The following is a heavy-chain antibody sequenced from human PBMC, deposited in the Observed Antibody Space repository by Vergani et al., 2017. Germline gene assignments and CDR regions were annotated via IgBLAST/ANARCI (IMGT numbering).Heavy chain of an antibody. Sequence: EVQLVESGGGLVQPGRSLRLSCAASGFTFDDYAMHWVRQAPGKGLEWVSGINWNSDSIAYADSVKGRFTISRDNAKNSLYLQMNSLRAEDTALYYCVKDIAASGNYWYFDLWGHGILVTVSS. J-gene: IGHJ2*01. CDR2: INWNSDSI. CDR1: GFTFDDYA. V-gene: IGHV3-9*01. D-gene: IGHD6-13*01. CDR3: VKDIAASGNYWYFDL.